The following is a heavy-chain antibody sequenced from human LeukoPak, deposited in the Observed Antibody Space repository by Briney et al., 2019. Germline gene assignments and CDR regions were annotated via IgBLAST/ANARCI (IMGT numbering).Heavy chain of an antibody. D-gene: IGHD4-17*01. CDR3: ARVRYGDRGGYYFDY. CDR2: INPNTGGT. J-gene: IGHJ4*02. Sequence: ASVKVSCKASGYTFTGYYLHWVRQAPGQGLEWMGWINPNTGGTNYAQKFQGRVTMTRDTSINTAYMELSRLRSDDTAVYYCARVRYGDRGGYYFDYWGQGTLVTVSS. V-gene: IGHV1-2*02. CDR1: GYTFTGYY.